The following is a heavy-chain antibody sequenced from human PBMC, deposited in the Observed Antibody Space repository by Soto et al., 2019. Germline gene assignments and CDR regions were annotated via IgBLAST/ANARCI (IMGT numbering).Heavy chain of an antibody. CDR1: GFTVGSNY. J-gene: IGHJ6*02. D-gene: IGHD3-9*01. CDR2: IYSEGTP. CDR3: ARSTYYDILTGSYYYYAMDV. V-gene: IGHV3-53*01. Sequence: GGSLRLSCAASGFTVGSNYMSWVRQAPGKGLEWVSVIYSEGTPYYADSVRGRFTISRENSNNTLYLHMNNLRAEDTAVYYCARSTYYDILTGSYYYYAMDVWGQGTTVTVSS.